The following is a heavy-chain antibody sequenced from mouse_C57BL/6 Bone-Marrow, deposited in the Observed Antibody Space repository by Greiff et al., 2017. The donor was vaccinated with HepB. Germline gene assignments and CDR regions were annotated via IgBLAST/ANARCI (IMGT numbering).Heavy chain of an antibody. J-gene: IGHJ2*01. V-gene: IGHV5-4*01. CDR2: ISDGGSYT. CDR1: GFTFSSYA. D-gene: IGHD2-3*01. CDR3: ARDGDGSPFDY. Sequence: EVKVVESGGGLVKPGGSLKLSCAASGFTFSSYAMSWVRQTPEKRLEWVATISDGGSYTYYPDNVKGRFTISRDNAKNNLYLQMSHLKSEDTAMYYCARDGDGSPFDYWGQGTTLTVSS.